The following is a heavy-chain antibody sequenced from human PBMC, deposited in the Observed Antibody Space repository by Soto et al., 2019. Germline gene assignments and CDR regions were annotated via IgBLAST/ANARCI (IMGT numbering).Heavy chain of an antibody. J-gene: IGHJ4*02. V-gene: IGHV4-59*12. D-gene: IGHD5-12*01. Sequence: SETLSLTCTVSGGSITSYYWSWIRQSPGKGLEWIGYIYYSGSPSYNPSLKSRVTISVDTSKNQFSLKLSSVTAADTAVYYCARDDPLYSGHSFDYWGQGTLVTVSS. CDR3: ARDDPLYSGHSFDY. CDR1: GGSITSYY. CDR2: IYYSGSP.